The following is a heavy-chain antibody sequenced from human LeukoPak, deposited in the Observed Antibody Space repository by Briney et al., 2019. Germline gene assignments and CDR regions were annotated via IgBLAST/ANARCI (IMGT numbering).Heavy chain of an antibody. V-gene: IGHV3-48*01. CDR2: IKSGGSPI. Sequence: GGSLRLSCAASGFTFSNYAMDWVRQAPGKGLEWVSYIKSGGSPIYYADSVKGRFTISRDNSENTLYLQMNSLRIEDAGVYYCARPSDHYYYYFYMDVWGQGTTVTVSS. CDR3: ARPSDHYYYYFYMDV. CDR1: GFTFSNYA. J-gene: IGHJ6*03.